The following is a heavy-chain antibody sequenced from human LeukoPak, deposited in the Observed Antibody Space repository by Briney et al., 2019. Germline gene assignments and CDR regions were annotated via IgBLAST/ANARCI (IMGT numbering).Heavy chain of an antibody. J-gene: IGHJ4*02. CDR2: ITGSGGST. Sequence: GGPLRLSCAASGFAFSSYAMSWVRQAPGKGLEWVSSITGSGGSTYYADSVKGRFTISRDNSKNTLYLQMNSLRAEDTAVYYCAKDSQASSGYYLDYWGQGTLVTVSS. V-gene: IGHV3-23*01. CDR1: GFAFSSYA. CDR3: AKDSQASSGYYLDY. D-gene: IGHD3-22*01.